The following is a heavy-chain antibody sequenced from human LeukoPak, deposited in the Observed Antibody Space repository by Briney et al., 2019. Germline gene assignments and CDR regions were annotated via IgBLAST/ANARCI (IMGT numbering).Heavy chain of an antibody. Sequence: SETLSLTCAVHGGSFSGYYRSWIRQPPGKGLECIGEINHRGSTNYNPSRKGRVTISVDTSKNQFSLKLSSVIAAHTAVYYCAGVQGVVGPAAIRVWGSHYYYYMDVWGKGTTVTVSS. V-gene: IGHV4-34*01. CDR1: GGSFSGYY. CDR3: AGVQGVVGPAAIRVWGSHYYYYMDV. CDR2: INHRGST. J-gene: IGHJ6*03. D-gene: IGHD2-2*02.